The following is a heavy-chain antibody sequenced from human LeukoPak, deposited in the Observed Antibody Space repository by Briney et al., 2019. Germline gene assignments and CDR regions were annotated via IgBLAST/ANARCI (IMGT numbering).Heavy chain of an antibody. V-gene: IGHV1-8*01. J-gene: IGHJ6*03. CDR2: MTPNSGNT. CDR1: GYTFTSYD. D-gene: IGHD3-9*01. CDR3: ARGRGNYDILTGYPYYYYYYMDV. Sequence: ASVKVSCKASGYTFTSYDINWVRQATGQGLEWMGWMTPNSGNTGYAQKFQGRVTMTRNTSISTAYMELSSLRSEDTAVYYCARGRGNYDILTGYPYYYYYYMDVWGKGTTVTVSS.